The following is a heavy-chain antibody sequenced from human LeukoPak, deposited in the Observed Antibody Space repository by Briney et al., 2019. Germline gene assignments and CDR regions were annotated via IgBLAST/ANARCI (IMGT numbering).Heavy chain of an antibody. J-gene: IGHJ5*02. CDR3: ARGRLWFGETNNWFDP. CDR1: GGTFSSYA. CDR2: INPNSGGT. V-gene: IGHV1-2*06. Sequence: ASVKVSCKASGGTFSSYAISWVRQAPGQGLEWMGRINPNSGGTNYAQKFQGRVTMTRDTSISTAYMELSRLRSDDTAVYYCARGRLWFGETNNWFDPWGQGTLVTVSS. D-gene: IGHD3-10*01.